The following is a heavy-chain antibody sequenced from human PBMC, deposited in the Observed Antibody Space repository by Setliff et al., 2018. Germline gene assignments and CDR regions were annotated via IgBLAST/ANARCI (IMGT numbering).Heavy chain of an antibody. CDR3: ARKGISALSGAFDM. J-gene: IGHJ3*02. Sequence: SETLSLTCTVSGGSISNYYWSRIRQPAGKGLEWIGRIYTSGSTNYNPSLKSRVTMSVDTSKNQFSLKLSSVTAADTAVYYCARKGISALSGAFDMWGQGTMVT. CDR2: IYTSGST. CDR1: GGSISNYY. V-gene: IGHV4-4*07. D-gene: IGHD1-26*01.